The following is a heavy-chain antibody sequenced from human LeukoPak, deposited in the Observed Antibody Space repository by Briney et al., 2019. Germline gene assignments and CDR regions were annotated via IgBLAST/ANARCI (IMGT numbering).Heavy chain of an antibody. CDR2: INHSGST. J-gene: IGHJ4*02. CDR1: GGSFSGYY. CDR3: ARGEPVSDY. D-gene: IGHD1-26*01. Sequence: SETLSLTCAVYGGSFSGYYWSWIRQPPGKGLEWIGEINHSGSTNYNPSLKSRVTISVDTSKNQFSLKLSSVTAADTAVYYCARGEPVSDYWGQGTLVTVSS. V-gene: IGHV4-34*01.